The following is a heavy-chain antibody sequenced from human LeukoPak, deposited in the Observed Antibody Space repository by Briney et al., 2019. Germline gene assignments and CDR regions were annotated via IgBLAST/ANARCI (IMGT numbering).Heavy chain of an antibody. CDR2: ISSSSSYI. J-gene: IGHJ5*02. CDR3: ARDYGITIFGVVNYNWFDP. CDR1: GFTFSSYS. V-gene: IGHV3-21*01. D-gene: IGHD3-3*01. Sequence: GGSLRLSCAASGFTFSSYSMNWVRQAPGKGLEWVSSISSSSSYIYYADSVKGRFTISRDNAKNSLYLQMNSLRAEDTAVYYCARDYGITIFGVVNYNWFDPWGQGTLVTVSS.